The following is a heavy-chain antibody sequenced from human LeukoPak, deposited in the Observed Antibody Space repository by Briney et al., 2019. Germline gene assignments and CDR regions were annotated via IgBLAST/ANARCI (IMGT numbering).Heavy chain of an antibody. CDR2: IRSKAYGGTT. J-gene: IGHJ4*02. CDR1: GFTFGDYA. CDR3: TRDRDYYGSGSNY. Sequence: PGGSLRLSCTASGFTFGDYAMSWVRQAPGKGLEWVGFIRSKAYGGTTEYAASVKGRFTISRDDSKSIAYLQMNSLKTEDTAVYYCTRDRDYYGSGSNYWGQGTLVTVSS. V-gene: IGHV3-49*04. D-gene: IGHD3-10*01.